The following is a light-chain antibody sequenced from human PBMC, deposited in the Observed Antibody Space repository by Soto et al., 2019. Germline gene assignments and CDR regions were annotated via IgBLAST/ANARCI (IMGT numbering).Light chain of an antibody. CDR1: SSDVGSYNR. J-gene: IGLJ1*01. CDR2: EVS. Sequence: QSVLTQPPSVSGSPGQSVAISCTGTSSDVGSYNRVSWYQQPPGTAPKLMIYEVSNRPSGVPDRFSVSKSGNTASLTISGLQAEDEADYYCNSYTTANTYVFGTGTKLTVL. V-gene: IGLV2-18*02. CDR3: NSYTTANTYV.